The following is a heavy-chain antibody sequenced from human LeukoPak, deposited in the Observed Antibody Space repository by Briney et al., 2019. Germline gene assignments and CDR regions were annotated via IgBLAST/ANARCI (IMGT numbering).Heavy chain of an antibody. CDR3: ALRGYDLDY. Sequence: SAKVSCKASGFTLTSSAMQWVRQARGQRLEWIGWIVVGSGNTNYAQKFQERVTITRDVSTSTAYMKLSSLRSEDTAVYYSALRGYDLDYWGQGTLVTVSS. J-gene: IGHJ4*02. D-gene: IGHD3-3*01. CDR2: IVVGSGNT. CDR1: GFTLTSSA. V-gene: IGHV1-58*02.